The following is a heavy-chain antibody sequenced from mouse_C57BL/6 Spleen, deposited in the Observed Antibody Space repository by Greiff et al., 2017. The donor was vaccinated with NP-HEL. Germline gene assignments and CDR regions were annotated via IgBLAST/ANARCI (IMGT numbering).Heavy chain of an antibody. CDR1: GFTFSSYA. D-gene: IGHD2-4*01. CDR3: ARFYDYYWYFDV. J-gene: IGHJ1*03. Sequence: EVMLVESGGGLVKPGGSLKLSCAASGFTFSSYAMSWVRQTPEKRLEWVATISDGGSYTYYPDNVKGRFTISRDNAKNNLYLQMSHLKSEDTAMYYCARFYDYYWYFDVWGTGTTVTVSS. V-gene: IGHV5-4*03. CDR2: ISDGGSYT.